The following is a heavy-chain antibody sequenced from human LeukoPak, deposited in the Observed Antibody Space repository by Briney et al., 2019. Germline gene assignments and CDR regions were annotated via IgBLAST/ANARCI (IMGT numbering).Heavy chain of an antibody. CDR1: GFTFSTYG. CDR2: ISSDGSNK. CDR3: AKRGYSYSFDY. D-gene: IGHD5-18*01. J-gene: IGHJ4*02. V-gene: IGHV3-30*18. Sequence: GRSLRLSCAASGFTFSTYGMHWVRQAPGKGLEWVAVISSDGSNKYYADSVKGRFTISRDNSKNTLYLQMNSLRAEDTAVYYCAKRGYSYSFDYWGQGTLVTVSS.